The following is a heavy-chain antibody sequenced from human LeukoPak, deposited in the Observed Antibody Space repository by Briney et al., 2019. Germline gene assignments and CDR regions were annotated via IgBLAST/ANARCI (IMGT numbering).Heavy chain of an antibody. J-gene: IGHJ4*02. V-gene: IGHV3-7*01. CDR2: IKQDGSEK. CDR3: PRDRSTDS. Sequence: GGSLRLSCVASGFTFSLYWMTWLRQAPGKGLEWVANIKQDGSEKYYVDSVKGRFTISRDTAKTALYPQMYSLRGEDTAVSYCPRDRSTDSWGQGTLVTVSS. CDR1: GFTFSLYW.